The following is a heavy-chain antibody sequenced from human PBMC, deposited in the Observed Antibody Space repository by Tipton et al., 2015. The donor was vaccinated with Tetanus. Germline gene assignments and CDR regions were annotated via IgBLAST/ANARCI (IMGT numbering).Heavy chain of an antibody. CDR2: LSGSGDST. Sequence: LSLTCTVSGDSVSSSRYYWGWVRQPPGKGLEWVSFLSGSGDSTYYVDSVRGRFTISRDNSKNTLYLQMNSLRAEDSAVYYCARRQVEGGAHFDHWGQGTLVTVSS. J-gene: IGHJ4*02. D-gene: IGHD3-16*01. CDR1: GDSVSSSRYY. CDR3: ARRQVEGGAHFDH. V-gene: IGHV3-23*01.